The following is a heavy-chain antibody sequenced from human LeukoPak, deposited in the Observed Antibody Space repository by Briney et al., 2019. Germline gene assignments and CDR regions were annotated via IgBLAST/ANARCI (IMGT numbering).Heavy chain of an antibody. CDR2: ISYDGSNK. CDR3: ARGERSPAALDY. Sequence: GGSLRLSCAASGFTFSAYGMHWVRQAPGKGLEWVAFISYDGSNKYYPDSVKGRFTISRDNSKNTLYLQMNRLRAEDAAVYYCARGERSPAALDYWGQGTLVTVSS. J-gene: IGHJ4*02. V-gene: IGHV3-30*03. D-gene: IGHD6-13*01. CDR1: GFTFSAYG.